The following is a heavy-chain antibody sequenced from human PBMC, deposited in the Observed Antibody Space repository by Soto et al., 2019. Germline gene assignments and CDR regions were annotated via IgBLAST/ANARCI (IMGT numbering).Heavy chain of an antibody. CDR2: MQPSTGRT. CDR3: ARGVSAGVDY. J-gene: IGHJ4*02. D-gene: IGHD1-26*01. V-gene: IGHV1-8*01. Sequence: GASVKVSCKASGYSFTSLYINWVRQTAGQGLEWMGWMQPSTGRTGYAQKFQGRVTMTRDTSINTAYMELTTLTSDDTAFYYCARGVSAGVDYWGQGTLVTVS. CDR1: GYSFTSLY.